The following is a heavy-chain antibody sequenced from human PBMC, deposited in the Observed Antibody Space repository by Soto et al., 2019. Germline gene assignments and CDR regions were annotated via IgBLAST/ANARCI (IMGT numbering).Heavy chain of an antibody. D-gene: IGHD3-22*01. Sequence: GGSLRLSCAASGFTFSSYAMSWVRQAPGKGLEWVSAISGSGGTTYYADSVKGRFTISRDNSKNTLYLQMHSLRAEDTAVYYCAKRDSSGYYHEDYWGQGTLVTVSS. CDR2: ISGSGGTT. CDR1: GFTFSSYA. V-gene: IGHV3-23*01. CDR3: AKRDSSGYYHEDY. J-gene: IGHJ4*02.